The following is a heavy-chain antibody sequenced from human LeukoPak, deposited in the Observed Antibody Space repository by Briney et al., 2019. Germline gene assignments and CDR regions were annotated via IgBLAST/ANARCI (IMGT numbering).Heavy chain of an antibody. CDR2: ISYDGSNR. V-gene: IGHV3-30*04. J-gene: IGHJ5*02. CDR1: GFTFSSYV. Sequence: PGGSLRLSCAASGFTFSSYVMHWVRQAPGKGLEWVAGISYDGSNRYYPDSVKGRFTISRDNSKNTLYLQMNSLRAEDTALYYCARDKLLEYGNWFDPWGQGTLVTVSS. D-gene: IGHD4/OR15-4a*01. CDR3: ARDKLLEYGNWFDP.